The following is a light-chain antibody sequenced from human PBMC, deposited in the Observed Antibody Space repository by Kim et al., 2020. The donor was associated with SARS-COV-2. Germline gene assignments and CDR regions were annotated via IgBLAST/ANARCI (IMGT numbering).Light chain of an antibody. Sequence: QRVTISCTGSSSNIGAPYDVLWYQQFPGTAPKVFIYGNNNRPSGVPDRFSGSKSGTSASLAITGLQAEDEADYYCQSYDSTLSAWVFGGGTKLTVL. CDR3: QSYDSTLSAWV. J-gene: IGLJ3*02. CDR1: SSNIGAPYD. V-gene: IGLV1-40*01. CDR2: GNN.